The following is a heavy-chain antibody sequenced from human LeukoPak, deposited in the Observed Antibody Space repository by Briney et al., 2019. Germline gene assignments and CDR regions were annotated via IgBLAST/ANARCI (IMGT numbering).Heavy chain of an antibody. CDR3: AREPRSRWLDY. CDR2: INGDGSST. J-gene: IGHJ4*02. D-gene: IGHD5-24*01. V-gene: IGHV3-74*01. Sequence: GESLRLSCVASGFTLSSYYMHWVRQVPGKGLVWVSCINGDGSSTKYADSVKGRFTISRDNAKNTLYLQMNSLRAEDTAVYYCAREPRSRWLDYWGQGTLVTVSS. CDR1: GFTLSSYY.